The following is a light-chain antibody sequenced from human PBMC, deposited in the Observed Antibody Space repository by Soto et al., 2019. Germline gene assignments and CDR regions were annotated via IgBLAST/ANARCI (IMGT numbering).Light chain of an antibody. CDR2: EVR. CDR1: SSDVGAYNF. CDR3: SSYRSSTTFV. V-gene: IGLV2-14*01. J-gene: IGLJ1*01. Sequence: QSALTQPASVSGSPGQSITISCTGTSSDVGAYNFVSWYQQFPGKAPKVIIFEVRKRPSGVSDRFSGSKSGDTGSLTISGLQAEDEADYYCSSYRSSTTFVFGTGTKLTVL.